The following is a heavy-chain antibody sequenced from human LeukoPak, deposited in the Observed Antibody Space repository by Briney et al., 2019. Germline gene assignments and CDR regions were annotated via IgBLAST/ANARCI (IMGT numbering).Heavy chain of an antibody. Sequence: GASVKVSCKASGYTFTNYFMHWVRQAPGQGLEWMGVINPSGGGTTYAQRFQGRVTMTRDTSTSTVHMELSSLRSEDTAVYYCARDDRPLTGYLFDYWGQGTLVTVSS. J-gene: IGHJ4*02. CDR3: ARDDRPLTGYLFDY. CDR1: GYTFTNYF. V-gene: IGHV1-46*01. D-gene: IGHD3-9*01. CDR2: INPSGGGT.